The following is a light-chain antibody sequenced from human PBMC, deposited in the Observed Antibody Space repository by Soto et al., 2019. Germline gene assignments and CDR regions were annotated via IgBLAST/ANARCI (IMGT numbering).Light chain of an antibody. CDR1: QSVSSRY. Sequence: EIVLTQSPGTLSLSPGERATLSCRANQSVSSRYLAWYQQKPGQAPRLLISGASTSATGIPDRFSGSGSGTDFTLTISSVEPEDFSVYYCQQYGNSRWTFGQGTKVDIK. CDR3: QQYGNSRWT. J-gene: IGKJ1*01. CDR2: GAS. V-gene: IGKV3-20*01.